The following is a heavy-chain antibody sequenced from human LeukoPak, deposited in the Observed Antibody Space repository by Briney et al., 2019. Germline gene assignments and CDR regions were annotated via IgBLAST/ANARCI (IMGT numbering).Heavy chain of an antibody. CDR3: ARHNRGYDLFER. CDR2: IYHNGDA. V-gene: IGHV4-59*01. J-gene: IGHJ4*02. Sequence: SETLSLTCTVSGGSISGCYWSWIRQPPGKGLEFIGYIYHNGDANYNPSLKSRVTMSVVTPKNQFSLKVSSMTAADTAVYYCARHNRGYDLFERWGQGTLVTVSS. D-gene: IGHD5-12*01. CDR1: GGSISGCY.